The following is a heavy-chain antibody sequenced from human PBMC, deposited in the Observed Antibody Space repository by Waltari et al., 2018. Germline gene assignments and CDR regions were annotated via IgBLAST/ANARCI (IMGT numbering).Heavy chain of an antibody. V-gene: IGHV5-51*03. J-gene: IGHJ3*02. D-gene: IGHD3-22*01. CDR1: GYSVTSYW. CDR2: IYPGVSDT. Sequence: EVQLVQSGAGVKKPGESLKISCKGSGYSVTSYWIGWVRKMPGKGLEWMVLIYPGVSDTRYSPSFQATVTISADKSISTAYLPSSSLKASDTAMYYCGCYDSSGPDAFDIWGQGTMVTVSS. CDR3: GCYDSSGPDAFDI.